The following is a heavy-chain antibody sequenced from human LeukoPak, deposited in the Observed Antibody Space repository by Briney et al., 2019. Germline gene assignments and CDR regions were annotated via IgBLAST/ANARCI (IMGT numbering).Heavy chain of an antibody. CDR2: FRGSDGST. V-gene: IGHV3-23*01. D-gene: IGHD2-2*01. CDR1: GFTFDDYG. J-gene: IGHJ4*02. Sequence: GGSLRLSCAASGFTFDDYGMSWVRQAPGKGLEWVSIFRGSDGSTYYADSVKGRFTISRDISKNTLYLQMNSLRAEDTAVYYCAKLYYLSPSLSVELTYFDYWGQGTLVTVSS. CDR3: AKLYYLSPSLSVELTYFDY.